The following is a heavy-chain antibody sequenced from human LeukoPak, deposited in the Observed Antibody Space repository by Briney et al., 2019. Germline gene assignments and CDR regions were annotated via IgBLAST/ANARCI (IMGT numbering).Heavy chain of an antibody. CDR1: GFSLSTSGMC. J-gene: IGHJ3*02. CDR3: ARTLYYGSGSYYNQFGAFDI. V-gene: IGHV2-70*01. Sequence: SGPTLVNPTQTLTLTCTFSGFSLSTSGMCVSWIRQPPGKALEWLALIDWDDDKYYSTSLKTRLTISKDTSKNQVVLIMTNMDPVDTATYYCARTLYYGSGSYYNQFGAFDIWGQGTMVTVSS. D-gene: IGHD3-10*01. CDR2: IDWDDDK.